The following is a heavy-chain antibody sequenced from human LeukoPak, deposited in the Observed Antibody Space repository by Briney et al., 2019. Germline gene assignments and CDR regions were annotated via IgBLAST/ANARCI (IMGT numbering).Heavy chain of an antibody. CDR2: IKQDGSEE. J-gene: IGHJ4*02. CDR1: GFTFSSYW. D-gene: IGHD6-19*01. CDR3: ARDRPSGWYLQYYFNY. V-gene: IGHV3-7*04. Sequence: GGSLRLSCAASGFTFSSYWMSWVRQAPGKGLEWVANIKQDGSEEVYVDSVKGRFTISRDNAKNSLFLQMNTLRAEDTAVYYCARDRPSGWYLQYYFNYWGQGNLVTVSS.